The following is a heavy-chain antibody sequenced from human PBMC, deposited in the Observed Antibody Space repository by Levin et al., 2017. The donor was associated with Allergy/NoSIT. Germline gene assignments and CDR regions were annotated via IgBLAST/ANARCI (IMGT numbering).Heavy chain of an antibody. V-gene: IGHV3-23*01. CDR2: ISASGGTT. J-gene: IGHJ4*02. Sequence: PGGSLRLSCAASGFTFSSYAMSWVRQAPGKGLEWVSGISASGGTTYYADSVTGRFSISRDNSKNTLYLQINSLRAEDTAVYYCAKDRYGSGCDYFDYWGQGNLVTVSS. CDR1: GFTFSSYA. CDR3: AKDRYGSGCDYFDY. D-gene: IGHD6-19*01.